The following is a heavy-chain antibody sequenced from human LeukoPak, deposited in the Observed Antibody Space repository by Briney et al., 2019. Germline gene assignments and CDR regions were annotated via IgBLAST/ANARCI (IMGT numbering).Heavy chain of an antibody. CDR3: ARHGGKYSSSWYYFDY. D-gene: IGHD6-13*01. CDR2: IYYSGST. J-gene: IGHJ4*02. V-gene: IGHV4-59*08. Sequence: SETLCLTCTVSGGSISSYYWSWIRQPPGKGLEWIGYIYYSGSTNYNPSLKSRVTISVDTSKNQFSLKLSSVTAADTAVYYCARHGGKYSSSWYYFDYWGQGTLVTVSS. CDR1: GGSISSYY.